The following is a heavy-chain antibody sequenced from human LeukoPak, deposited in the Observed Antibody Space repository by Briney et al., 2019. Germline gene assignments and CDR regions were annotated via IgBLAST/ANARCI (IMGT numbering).Heavy chain of an antibody. CDR2: ISAYNGNT. D-gene: IGHD3-10*01. V-gene: IGHV1-18*04. CDR3: ARASAQYYYGSGSP. J-gene: IGHJ5*02. Sequence: ASVKVFCKASGYTFTSYGISWGRQAPGQGLEWMGWISAYNGNTNYAQKLQGRVTMTTDTSTSTAYMELRSLRSDDTAVYYCARASAQYYYGSGSPWGQGTLVTVSS. CDR1: GYTFTSYG.